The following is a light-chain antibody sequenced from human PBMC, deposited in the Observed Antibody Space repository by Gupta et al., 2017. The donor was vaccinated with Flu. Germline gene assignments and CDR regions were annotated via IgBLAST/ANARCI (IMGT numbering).Light chain of an antibody. V-gene: IGKV3-15*01. J-gene: IGKJ4*01. CDR1: PRVEGK. CDR2: GAS. Sequence: PATLFLVPGGRAPPSCKGHPRVEGKLAWYQQRRGQAPRLLIFGASARASGGPHRFSGSESGTECTLTISSLQAEDCAVYHCQQYITWPVPFGGGT. CDR3: QQYITWPVP.